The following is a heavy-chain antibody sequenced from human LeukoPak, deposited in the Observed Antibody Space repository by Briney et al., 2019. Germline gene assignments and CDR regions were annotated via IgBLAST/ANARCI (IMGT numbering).Heavy chain of an antibody. D-gene: IGHD5-24*01. J-gene: IGHJ6*02. V-gene: IGHV4-4*02. Sequence: SETLSLTCSVSGDSISTNEWWSWVRQPPGKGLEWIGEVFHSGSTNYNPSLKSRVTISVDTSKNQFSLKLSSVTAADTAVYYCASLRWYYGMDVWGQGTTVTVSS. CDR2: VFHSGST. CDR3: ASLRWYYGMDV. CDR1: GDSISTNEW.